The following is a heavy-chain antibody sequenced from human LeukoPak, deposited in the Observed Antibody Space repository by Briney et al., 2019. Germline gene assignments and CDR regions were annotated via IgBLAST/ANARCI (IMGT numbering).Heavy chain of an antibody. CDR1: GFTFSTYE. CDR2: ISWNSGSI. D-gene: IGHD3-9*01. CDR3: AKDSGFDPDEYFQH. V-gene: IGHV3-9*01. J-gene: IGHJ1*01. Sequence: GGSLRLSCAASGFTFSTYEMNWVRQAPGKGLEWVSGISWNSGSIGYADSVKGRFTISRDNAKNSLYLQMNSLRAEDTALYYCAKDSGFDPDEYFQHWGQGTLVTVSS.